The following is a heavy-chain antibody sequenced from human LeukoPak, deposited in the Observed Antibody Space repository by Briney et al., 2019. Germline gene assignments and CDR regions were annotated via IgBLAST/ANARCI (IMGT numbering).Heavy chain of an antibody. V-gene: IGHV3-23*01. CDR1: GFTFSSYA. Sequence: PGGSLRLSCAASGFTFSSYAMSWVRQAPGKGLEWVSAISGSGGSTYYADSVKGRFTISRDNSKNTLYLQMNSLRAEDTAVYYCAKDRQGWNDNMDYWGQETLVTVSS. D-gene: IGHD1-1*01. CDR2: ISGSGGST. CDR3: AKDRQGWNDNMDY. J-gene: IGHJ4*02.